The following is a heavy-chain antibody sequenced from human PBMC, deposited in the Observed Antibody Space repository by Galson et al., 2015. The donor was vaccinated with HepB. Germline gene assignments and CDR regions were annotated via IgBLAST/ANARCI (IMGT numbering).Heavy chain of an antibody. Sequence: SVMVSGKAYGGTCRCNAFSWVRQAPREGLDWKGGILPILATAIYAQKFQGRVTITEDKFTSTAYMEVTRLTYEDRARYYCASYFVSGSPDCFHFWGQGTMVTVSS. CDR2: ILPILATA. CDR3: ASYFVSGSPDCFHF. CDR1: GGTCRCNA. J-gene: IGHJ3*01. V-gene: IGHV1-69*06. D-gene: IGHD3-10*01.